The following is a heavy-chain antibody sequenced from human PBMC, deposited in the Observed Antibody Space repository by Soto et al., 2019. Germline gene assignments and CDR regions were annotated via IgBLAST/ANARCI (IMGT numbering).Heavy chain of an antibody. J-gene: IGHJ4*02. CDR1: GFTFSSYS. Sequence: GGSLRLSCAASGFTFSSYSMNWVRQAPGKGLEWVSYISSSSSTIYYADSVKGRFTISRDNAKNSLYLKMNSLRAEDTAVYYCAVLAYCGGDCLTHFDYWGQGTLVTVSS. D-gene: IGHD2-21*01. CDR3: AVLAYCGGDCLTHFDY. V-gene: IGHV3-48*01. CDR2: ISSSSSTI.